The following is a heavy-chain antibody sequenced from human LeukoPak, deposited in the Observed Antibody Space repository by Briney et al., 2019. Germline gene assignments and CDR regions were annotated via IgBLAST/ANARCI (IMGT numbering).Heavy chain of an antibody. D-gene: IGHD5-24*01. CDR2: IGGSGGST. Sequence: PGGSLRLSCAASGFTFSSYAMSWVRQAPGKGLEWVSTIGGSGGSTYYADSVKGRFTISRDNSKNTLYLQMNSLRAEDTALYYCAKDQLATTYYWGQGTLVTVSS. CDR3: AKDQLATTYY. V-gene: IGHV3-23*01. J-gene: IGHJ4*02. CDR1: GFTFSSYA.